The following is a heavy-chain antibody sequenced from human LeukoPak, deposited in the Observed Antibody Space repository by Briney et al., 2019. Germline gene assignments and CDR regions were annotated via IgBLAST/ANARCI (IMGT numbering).Heavy chain of an antibody. J-gene: IGHJ4*02. D-gene: IGHD2-2*01. CDR3: ASDPYCSSTSCYRPV. V-gene: IGHV4-59*01. CDR1: GGSFSGYY. CDR2: IYYSGST. Sequence: PSETLSLTCAVYGGSFSGYYWSWIRQPPGKGLEWIGYIYYSGSTNYNPSLKSRVTISVDTSKNQFSLKLSSVTAADTAVYYCASDPYCSSTSCYRPVWGQGTLVTVSS.